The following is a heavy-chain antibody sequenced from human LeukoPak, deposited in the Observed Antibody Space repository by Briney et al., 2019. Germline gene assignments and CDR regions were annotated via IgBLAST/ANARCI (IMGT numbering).Heavy chain of an antibody. CDR2: ISGSGRDT. D-gene: IGHD2/OR15-2a*01. Sequence: PGGSLRLSCAASGFTFGNYGLAWVRHAPGKGLEWVSAISGSGRDTYYADSVKGRFTISRDNSKNTLYLHMNSLRVEDTALYYCAKEMGNSQPFDYWGQGTLATVSS. V-gene: IGHV3-23*01. CDR1: GFTFGNYG. J-gene: IGHJ4*02. CDR3: AKEMGNSQPFDY.